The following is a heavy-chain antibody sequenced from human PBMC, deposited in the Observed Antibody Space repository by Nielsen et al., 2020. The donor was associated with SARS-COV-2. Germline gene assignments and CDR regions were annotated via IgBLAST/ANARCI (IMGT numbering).Heavy chain of an antibody. CDR1: GGSISSSTYY. CDR3: ARSIVDYGDWGNYFFGMDV. V-gene: IGHV4-39*07. J-gene: IGHJ6*02. Sequence: SETLSLTCTVSGGSISSSTYYWGWIRQPPGKGLEWIGNIYYSGSTYYNPSLKSRVAISVDTSKNQFSLKLSSVTAADTAVYYCARSIVDYGDWGNYFFGMDVWGQGTTVTVSS. D-gene: IGHD4-17*01. CDR2: IYYSGST.